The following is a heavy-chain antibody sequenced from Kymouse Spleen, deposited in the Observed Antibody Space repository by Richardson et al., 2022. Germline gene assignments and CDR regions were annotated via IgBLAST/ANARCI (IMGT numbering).Heavy chain of an antibody. J-gene: IGHJ6*02. CDR2: IYYSGST. CDR3: ARGAAESPYYYYYGMDV. D-gene: IGHD6-13*01,IGHD6-25*01,IGHD6-6*01. V-gene: IGHV4-39*01. Sequence: QLQLQESGPGLVKPSETLSLTCTVSGGSISSSSYYWGWIRQPPGKGLEWIGSIYYSGSTYYNPSLKSRVTISVDTSKNQFSLKLSSVTAADTAVYYCARGAAESPYYYYYGMDVWGQGTTVTVSS. CDR1: GGSISSSSYY.